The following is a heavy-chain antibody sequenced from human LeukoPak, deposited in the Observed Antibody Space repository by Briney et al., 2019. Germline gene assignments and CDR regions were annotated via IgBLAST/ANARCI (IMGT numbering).Heavy chain of an antibody. CDR2: ISGVGDAT. CDR3: AKVSVLLWFGELYYFDY. J-gene: IGHJ4*02. D-gene: IGHD3-10*01. Sequence: GGSLRLSCAGSDFSFITYAMSWVRQAPGKGLEWVSKISGVGDATYYADSVKGRFTISRDNSKNTLYLQMNSLRAEDTAVYYCAKVSVLLWFGELYYFDYWGQGTLVTVSS. V-gene: IGHV3-23*01. CDR1: DFSFITYA.